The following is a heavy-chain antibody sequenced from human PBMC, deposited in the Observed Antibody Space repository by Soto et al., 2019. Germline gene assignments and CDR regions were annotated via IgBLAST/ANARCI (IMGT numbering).Heavy chain of an antibody. CDR1: GFTFSIFP. CDR3: KRDVVASSPPGADY. CDR2: IRAGGGDT. D-gene: IGHD5-12*01. J-gene: IGHJ4*02. V-gene: IGHV3-23*01. Sequence: EVQLLGSGGGLVRPGGSLRLSCAAYGFTFSIFPMSWVRQAPGKGPEWVPAIRAGGGDTYYADSVKGRFTISRDNSENILYLQMKSLTVEDTAMYYCKRDVVASSPPGADYWGQGTLVTVSS.